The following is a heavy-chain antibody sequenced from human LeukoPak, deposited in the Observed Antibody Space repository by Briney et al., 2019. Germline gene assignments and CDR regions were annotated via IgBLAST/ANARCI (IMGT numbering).Heavy chain of an antibody. Sequence: VASVKVSCKASGGTFSRYAISWVRQAPGQGLEWMGGIIPIFGTANYAQKFQGRVTITTDESTSTAYMELSSLRSEDTAVYYCARGIYYYYYMDVWGKGTTVTVSS. J-gene: IGHJ6*03. D-gene: IGHD6-13*01. CDR1: GGTFSRYA. V-gene: IGHV1-69*05. CDR2: IIPIFGTA. CDR3: ARGIYYYYYMDV.